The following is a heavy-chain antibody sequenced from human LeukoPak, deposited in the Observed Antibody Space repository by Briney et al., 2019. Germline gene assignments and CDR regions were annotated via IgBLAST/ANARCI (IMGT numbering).Heavy chain of an antibody. V-gene: IGHV4-34*08. J-gene: IGHJ4*02. CDR2: INHSGST. CDR3: ADYDYVWGSYR. CDR1: GFTFSSYE. D-gene: IGHD3-16*02. Sequence: GSLRLSCAASGFTFSSYEMNWVRQAPGKGLEWIGEINHSGSTNYNPSLKSRVTISVDTSKNQFSLKLSSVTAADTAVYYCADYDYVWGSYRWGQGTLVTVSS.